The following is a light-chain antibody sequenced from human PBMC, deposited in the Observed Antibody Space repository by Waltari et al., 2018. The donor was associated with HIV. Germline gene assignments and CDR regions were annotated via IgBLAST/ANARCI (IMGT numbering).Light chain of an antibody. CDR3: GTWDSSLSAVV. Sequence: QSVLTQPPSISAAPGQKVTISCSGGSSTIGNNYVSWYQQLPGTAPKLLIYENNKRPSGIPDRFSGSKSGTSATMGSTGLQTGDEDDFYCGTWDSSLSAVVFGGGTTLTVL. CDR1: SSTIGNNY. V-gene: IGLV1-51*01. CDR2: ENN. J-gene: IGLJ2*01.